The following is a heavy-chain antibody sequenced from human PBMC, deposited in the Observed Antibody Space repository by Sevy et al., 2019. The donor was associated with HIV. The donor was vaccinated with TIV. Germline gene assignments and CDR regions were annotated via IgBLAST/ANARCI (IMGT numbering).Heavy chain of an antibody. J-gene: IGHJ4*02. CDR1: GFTFDDYV. D-gene: IGHD6-19*01. V-gene: IGHV3-9*03. CDR3: AKDLVPFRIAVAGCFDY. Sequence: GGSLRLSCAASGFTFDDYVMHWVRQAPGKGLEWVSGISWNSGSIGYADSVKGRFTISRDNAKNSLYLQMNSLRAEDMALYYCAKDLVPFRIAVAGCFDYWGQGTLVTVSS. CDR2: ISWNSGSI.